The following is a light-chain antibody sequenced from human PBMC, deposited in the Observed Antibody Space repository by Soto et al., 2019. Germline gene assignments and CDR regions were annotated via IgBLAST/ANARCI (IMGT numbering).Light chain of an antibody. CDR3: QQRGNWPFT. J-gene: IGKJ3*01. CDR2: DAS. Sequence: EIVLTQSPATLSFSPGERATLSCRASQSVSSYLAWYQQKPGQAPRLLIYDASNRATGIPARFSGSGSGTDFTLTISSLEPEDFAVYYCQQRGNWPFTFGPGTKVDIK. V-gene: IGKV3-11*01. CDR1: QSVSSY.